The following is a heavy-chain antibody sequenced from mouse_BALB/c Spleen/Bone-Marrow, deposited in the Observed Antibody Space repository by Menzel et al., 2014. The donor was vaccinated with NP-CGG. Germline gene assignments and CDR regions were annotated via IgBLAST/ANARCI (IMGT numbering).Heavy chain of an antibody. J-gene: IGHJ4*01. CDR3: ARHNYGYFVMYY. Sequence: EVKVEESGGDLVKPGGSLKLSCATSGFTFSNYDVSWVRQTPDKRLEWVAIISSGVSYTYYPDSVEGRFTISRDNAKNTLYLQMSSLKSEDTAMYFCARHNYGYFVMYYWGQRPPVTVPS. CDR2: ISSGVSYT. V-gene: IGHV5-6*02. CDR1: GFTFSNYD. D-gene: IGHD1-1*01.